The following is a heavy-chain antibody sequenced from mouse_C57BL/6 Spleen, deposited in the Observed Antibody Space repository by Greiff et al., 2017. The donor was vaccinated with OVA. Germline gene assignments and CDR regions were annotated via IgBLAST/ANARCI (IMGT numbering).Heavy chain of an antibody. CDR2: IDPENGDT. CDR1: GFNIKDDY. CDR3: TTGRLRREDDY. J-gene: IGHJ2*01. D-gene: IGHD2-4*01. Sequence: EVQLQQSGAELVRPGASVKLSCTASGFNIKDDYMHWVKQRPEQGLEWIGWIDPENGDTEYASKFQGKATITADTSSNTAYLQLSSLTSEDTAVYYCTTGRLRREDDYWGQGTTLTVSS. V-gene: IGHV14-4*01.